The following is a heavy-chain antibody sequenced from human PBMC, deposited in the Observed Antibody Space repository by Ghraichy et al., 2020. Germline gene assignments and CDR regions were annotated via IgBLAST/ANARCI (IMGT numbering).Heavy chain of an antibody. CDR1: GYTFTSYY. CDR3: SRDPVRRVIEGYLRYCYYSFMDG. J-gene: IGHJ6*03. D-gene: IGHD3-10*01. V-gene: IGHV1-46*03. CDR2: INPSGGST. Sequence: ASVKVSCKASGYTFTSYYMHWVRQAPGQGLEWMGIINPSGGSTSYAQKFQGRVTMTRDTSTSTVYMELSSLRSEDTAVYYCSRDPVRRVIEGYLRYCYYSFMDGWGKGSSVTVS.